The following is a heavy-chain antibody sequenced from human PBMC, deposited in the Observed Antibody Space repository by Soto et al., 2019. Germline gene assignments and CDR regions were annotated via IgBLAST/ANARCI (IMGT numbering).Heavy chain of an antibody. CDR1: GYTFTSYG. V-gene: IGHV1-18*01. CDR2: ISAYNGNT. J-gene: IGHJ6*02. CDR3: ARDEVVPASYYNYGMDV. Sequence: APVKVCCKDSGYTFTSYGISWVRQAPGQGLEWMGWISAYNGNTNYAQKLQGRATMTTDTSTSTAYMELRSLRSDDTAVYYCARDEVVPASYYNYGMDVWGQGTTVTVSS. D-gene: IGHD2-2*01.